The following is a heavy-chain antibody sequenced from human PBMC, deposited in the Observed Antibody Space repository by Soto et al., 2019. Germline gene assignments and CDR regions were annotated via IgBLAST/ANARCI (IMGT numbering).Heavy chain of an antibody. D-gene: IGHD3-22*01. CDR1: GGSISRSSYY. V-gene: IGHV4-39*02. CDR2: IYYSGST. Sequence: XXTLSLPFTVSGGSISRSSYYWGFIRQPPGKGLEWIGSIYYSGSTYYNPSLKSRVTISVDTSKNQFSLKLSSVTAADTAVYYCARDETDYYDSSGYYYSWGQGTLVTVSS. CDR3: ARDETDYYDSSGYYYS. J-gene: IGHJ5*02.